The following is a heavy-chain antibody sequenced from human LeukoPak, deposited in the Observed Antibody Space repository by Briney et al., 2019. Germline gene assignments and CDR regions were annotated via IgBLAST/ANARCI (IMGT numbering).Heavy chain of an antibody. CDR2: VVTGGSA. Sequence: SETLSLTCSVSGDSMTGFDWSWIRQPAGKGLEWIGQVVTGGSATYNSSLKSRLTISLDKSNNQVSLKLISVTAADSAVYYCGRHSPSGWYSFDSWGQGVMVIVSS. CDR1: GDSMTGFD. CDR3: GRHSPSGWYSFDS. D-gene: IGHD6-19*01. V-gene: IGHV4-4*07. J-gene: IGHJ4*02.